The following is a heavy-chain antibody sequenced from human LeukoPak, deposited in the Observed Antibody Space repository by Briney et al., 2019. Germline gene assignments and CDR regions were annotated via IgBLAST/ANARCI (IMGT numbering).Heavy chain of an antibody. CDR3: AKQLGYCSDGSCYFPY. J-gene: IGHJ4*02. V-gene: IGHV3-23*01. CDR1: GFTVSSNY. CDR2: ISNNGGYT. D-gene: IGHD2-15*01. Sequence: TGGSLRLSCAASGFTVSSNYMSWVRQAPGKGLEWVSAISNNGGYTYYADSVQGRFTISRDNSESTLCLQMNSLRAEDTAVYYCAKQLGYCSDGSCYFPYWGQGTLVTVSS.